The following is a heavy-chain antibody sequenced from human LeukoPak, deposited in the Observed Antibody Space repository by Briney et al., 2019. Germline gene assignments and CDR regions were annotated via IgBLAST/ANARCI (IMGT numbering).Heavy chain of an antibody. Sequence: RASVKVSCKASGYTFTGYYMHWVRQAPGQGLEWMGWLNPNSGGTNYAQKFQGRVTMTRDTSISTAYMELSRLRSDDTAVYYCARDGAIVATIRFDYWGQGTLVTVSS. CDR3: ARDGAIVATIRFDY. V-gene: IGHV1-2*02. J-gene: IGHJ4*02. D-gene: IGHD5-12*01. CDR2: LNPNSGGT. CDR1: GYTFTGYY.